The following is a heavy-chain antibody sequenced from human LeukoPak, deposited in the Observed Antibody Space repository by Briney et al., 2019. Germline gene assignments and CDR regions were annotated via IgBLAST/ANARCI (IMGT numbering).Heavy chain of an antibody. D-gene: IGHD3-22*01. V-gene: IGHV1-8*01. CDR2: MNPDSGDA. Sequence: ASVKVSCKASGYAFTSYEINWVRQATGQGLEWMGWMNPDSGDAAYAQKFQGRITMTRTTSINTAYMELSSLTSEDTAMYYCARGLGTYDSAELTWPMISFWGQGTVLTVSS. CDR1: GYAFTSYE. CDR3: ARGLGTYDSAELTWPMISF. J-gene: IGHJ4*02.